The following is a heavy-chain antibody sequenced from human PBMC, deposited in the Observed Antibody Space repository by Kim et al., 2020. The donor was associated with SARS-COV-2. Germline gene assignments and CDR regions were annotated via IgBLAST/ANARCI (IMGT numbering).Heavy chain of an antibody. J-gene: IGHJ5*02. Sequence: GLEWVSGISWNSGRIGYADSVKGRFTISRDNAKNSLYLQMNSLRAEDTALYYCAKADCSTTSCSNWFDPWGQGTLVTVSS. CDR3: AKADCSTTSCSNWFDP. D-gene: IGHD2-2*01. V-gene: IGHV3-9*01. CDR2: ISWNSGRI.